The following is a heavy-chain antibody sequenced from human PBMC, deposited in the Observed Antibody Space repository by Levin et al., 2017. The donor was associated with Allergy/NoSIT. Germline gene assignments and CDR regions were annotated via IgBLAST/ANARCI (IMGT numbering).Heavy chain of an antibody. J-gene: IGHJ5*02. V-gene: IGHV4-39*07. Sequence: SQTLSLTCTVSGGSISSSSYYWGWIRQPPGKGLEWIGSIYYSGSTYYNPSLKSRVTISVDTSKNQFSLKLSSVTAADTAVYYCARAKKTDIVVVVATNWFDPWGQGTLVTVSS. D-gene: IGHD2-15*01. CDR2: IYYSGST. CDR1: GGSISSSSYY. CDR3: ARAKKTDIVVVVATNWFDP.